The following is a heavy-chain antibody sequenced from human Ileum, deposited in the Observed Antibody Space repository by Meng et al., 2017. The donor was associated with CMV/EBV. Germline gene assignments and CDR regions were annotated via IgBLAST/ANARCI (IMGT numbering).Heavy chain of an antibody. J-gene: IGHJ4*02. D-gene: IGHD2-2*01. CDR3: AKVRDCDSTTCHYYFDY. CDR2: IFHSGST. V-gene: IGHV4-59*01. Sequence: SETLSLTCTVSGASINNYYWSWIRQPPGKGLEWIGYIFHSGSTTYNPSLKSRVTISVDTSKNQFSLKLSSVTAADTAVYYCAKVRDCDSTTCHYYFDYWGQGTLVTVSS. CDR1: GASINNYY.